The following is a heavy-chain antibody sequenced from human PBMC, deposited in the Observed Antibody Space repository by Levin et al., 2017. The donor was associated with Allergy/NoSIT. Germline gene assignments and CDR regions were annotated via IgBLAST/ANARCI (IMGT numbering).Heavy chain of an antibody. J-gene: IGHJ4*02. CDR3: ARASIAAAPFDY. V-gene: IGHV1-18*01. CDR2: ISAYNGNT. D-gene: IGHD6-13*01. CDR1: GYTFTSYG. Sequence: GESLKISCKASGYTFTSYGISWVRQAPGQGLEWMGWISAYNGNTNYAQKLQGRVTMTTDTSTSTAYMELRSLRSDDTAVYYCARASIAAAPFDYWGQGTLVTVSS.